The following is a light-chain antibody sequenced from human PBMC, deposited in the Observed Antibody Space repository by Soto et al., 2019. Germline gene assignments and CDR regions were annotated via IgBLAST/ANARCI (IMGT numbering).Light chain of an antibody. Sequence: DIQMTQSPSTLSGSVGDRVTITCRASQTISSWLAWYQQKPGKAPKLLIYKASTLKSGVPSRFSGSGSGTEFTLTISSLQPYDFATYYCQHYNNWPTVXGGTKVDIK. J-gene: IGKJ4*01. CDR2: KAS. CDR1: QTISSW. CDR3: QHYNNWPT. V-gene: IGKV1-5*03.